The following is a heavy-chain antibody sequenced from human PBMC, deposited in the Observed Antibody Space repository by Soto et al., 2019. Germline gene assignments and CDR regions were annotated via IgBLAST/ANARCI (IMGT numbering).Heavy chain of an antibody. J-gene: IGHJ5*02. V-gene: IGHV4-61*01. CDR2: IYYSGST. Sequence: SETLSLTCTVSGGSVSSGSYYWSWIRQPPGKGLVWIGYIYYSGSTNYNPSLKSRVTISVDTSKNQFSLKLSSVTAADTAVYYCDLWFGEFLNWFDPWGQGTLVTVSS. D-gene: IGHD3-10*01. CDR1: GGSVSSGSYY. CDR3: DLWFGEFLNWFDP.